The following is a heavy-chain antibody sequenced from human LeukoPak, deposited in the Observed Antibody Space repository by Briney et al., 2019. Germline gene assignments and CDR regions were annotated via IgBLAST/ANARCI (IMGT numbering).Heavy chain of an antibody. CDR1: GFTFSSYE. CDR2: ISSSGSTI. J-gene: IGHJ6*02. V-gene: IGHV3-48*03. Sequence: GGSLRLSCAASGFTFSSYEMNWVRQAPGKGLEWVSYISSSGSTIYYADSVKGRFTISRDNAKNSLYLQMNSLRADDTAVYYCARQTSGYSGYDYLANYYYGMDVWGQGTTVTVSS. CDR3: ARQTSGYSGYDYLANYYYGMDV. D-gene: IGHD5-12*01.